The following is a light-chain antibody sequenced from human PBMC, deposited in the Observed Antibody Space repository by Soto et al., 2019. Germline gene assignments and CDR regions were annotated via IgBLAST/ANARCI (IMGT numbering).Light chain of an antibody. J-gene: IGKJ1*01. V-gene: IGKV1-8*01. CDR1: QGISSY. CDR2: AAS. CDR3: QQYYSYPRA. Sequence: AIRMTQSPSSLSASTGDRVTISCRASQGISSYLAWYQKKTRESPKLLIYAASTLQSGVPSRFRGSGSGTDFTLTIRCLQSEDFATYYCQQYYSYPRAFGQGTKVEIK.